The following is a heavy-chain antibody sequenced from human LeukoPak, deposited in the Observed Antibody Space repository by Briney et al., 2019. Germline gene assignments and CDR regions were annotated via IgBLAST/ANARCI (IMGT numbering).Heavy chain of an antibody. CDR1: GFTFSSYA. CDR2: ISGSGGST. J-gene: IGHJ4*02. Sequence: QPRGSLRLSCAASGFTFSSYAMSWVRQAPGKGLEWVSAISGSGGSTYYADSVKGRFTISRDNSKNTLYLQMNSLRAEDTAVYYCARDGRYYDILTGYNYFDYWGQGTLVTVSS. CDR3: ARDGRYYDILTGYNYFDY. V-gene: IGHV3-23*01. D-gene: IGHD3-9*01.